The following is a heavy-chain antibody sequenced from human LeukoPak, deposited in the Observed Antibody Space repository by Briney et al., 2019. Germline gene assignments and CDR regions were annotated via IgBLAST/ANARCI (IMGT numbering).Heavy chain of an antibody. CDR3: AREVGGGSSSPAFDY. D-gene: IGHD2-15*01. CDR2: ISSSGSTI. Sequence: GGSLRLSCAASGFTFSSYEMNWVRQAPGKGLEWVSYISSSGSTIYYADSVKGRFTISRDNAKNSLYLQMNSLRAEDTAVYYCAREVGGGSSSPAFDYWGQGTLVTVSS. V-gene: IGHV3-48*03. J-gene: IGHJ4*02. CDR1: GFTFSSYE.